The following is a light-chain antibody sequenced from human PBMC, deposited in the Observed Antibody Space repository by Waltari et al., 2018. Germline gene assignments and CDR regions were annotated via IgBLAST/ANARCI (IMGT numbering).Light chain of an antibody. J-gene: IGKJ4*01. V-gene: IGKV1-5*03. Sequence: DIQMTQSPSTLSASVGDTIIITCRAIQSISNWLAWYQQKPGKAPKLLIYKAFTLETGVPSRFSGSGSGTVFTLTISSLQPDDFATYYCQQYNSYSLLTFGGGTKVEIE. CDR1: QSISNW. CDR3: QQYNSYSLLT. CDR2: KAF.